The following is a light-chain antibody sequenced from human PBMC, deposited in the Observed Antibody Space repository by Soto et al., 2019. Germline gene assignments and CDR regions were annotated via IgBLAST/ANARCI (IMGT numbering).Light chain of an antibody. Sequence: EIVLTQSPATLSLSPGERATLSCRASQSISTYLAWYQQKPGQAPRLLIYDASNRATGIPARFSGSGSGTDFTLSISSLEPEDFAVYYCQQFSSSPLTFGGGTKVEI. CDR3: QQFSSSPLT. J-gene: IGKJ4*01. V-gene: IGKV3-11*01. CDR2: DAS. CDR1: QSISTY.